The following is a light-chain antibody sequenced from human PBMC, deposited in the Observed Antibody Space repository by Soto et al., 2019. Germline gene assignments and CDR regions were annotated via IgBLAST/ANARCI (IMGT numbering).Light chain of an antibody. CDR1: QSVSSN. CDR2: GAS. J-gene: IGKJ2*01. CDR3: QQYNNGPYT. V-gene: IGKV3-15*01. Sequence: EIVMTQSPATLSVSPGERATLSCRASQSVSSNLAWYQQKPGQAPRLLIYGASTRATGIPARFSGIGSGTEFTLTISSLQSEDFAVYYCQQYNNGPYTFGQGTKLEIK.